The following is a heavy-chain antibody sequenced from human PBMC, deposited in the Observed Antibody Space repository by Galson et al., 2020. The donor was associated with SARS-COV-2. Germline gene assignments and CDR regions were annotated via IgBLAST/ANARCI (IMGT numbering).Heavy chain of an antibody. CDR2: ISGSGGST. D-gene: IGHD1-1*01. CDR3: ANLERSWNNWNDVNGAFVI. V-gene: IGHV3-23*01. Sequence: GGSLRLSCAASGFTFSSYAMSWVRQAPGKGLEWVSAISGSGGSTYYADSVKGRFTISRDNSKNTLYLQMNSLRAEDTAVYYCANLERSWNNWNDVNGAFVIWGQGTMVTVSS. CDR1: GFTFSSYA. J-gene: IGHJ3*02.